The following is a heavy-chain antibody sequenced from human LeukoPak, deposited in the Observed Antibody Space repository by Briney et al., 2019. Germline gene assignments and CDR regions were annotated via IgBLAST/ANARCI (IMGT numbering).Heavy chain of an antibody. CDR2: IVVGSGNT. D-gene: IGHD7-27*01. J-gene: IGHJ2*01. CDR3: AAHWGSGFGHILNYWYFDL. Sequence: ASVKVSCKASGFTFTSSAVQWVRQARGQRLEWIGWIVVGSGNTNYAQKVQERVTITRDMSTSTHYMELSRLRSEDPAVYYCAAHWGSGFGHILNYWYFDLWRRGTLVTVSS. V-gene: IGHV1-58*01. CDR1: GFTFTSSA.